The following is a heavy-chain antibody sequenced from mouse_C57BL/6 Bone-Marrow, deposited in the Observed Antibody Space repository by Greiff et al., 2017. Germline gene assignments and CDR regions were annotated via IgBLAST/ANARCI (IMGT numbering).Heavy chain of an antibody. D-gene: IGHD2-12*01. Sequence: VQLVESGPELVKPGASVKISCKASGYAFSSSWMNWVKQRPGKGLEWIGRIYPGDGDTNYNGKFKGKATLTADKSSSTAYMQLSSLTSEDSAVYFCARLRYYAMDYWGQGTSVTVSS. J-gene: IGHJ4*01. CDR2: IYPGDGDT. V-gene: IGHV1-82*01. CDR1: GYAFSSSW. CDR3: ARLRYYAMDY.